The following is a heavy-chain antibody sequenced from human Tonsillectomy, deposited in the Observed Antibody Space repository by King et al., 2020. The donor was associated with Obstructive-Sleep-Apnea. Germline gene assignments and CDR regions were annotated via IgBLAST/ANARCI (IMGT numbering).Heavy chain of an antibody. Sequence: QLVQSGPEVKKPGASVKVSCKASNYTFTSSAISWGRQAPGKGLEWMGWISGYNGNTNTAQKLQGGVTMTTDTSTSTAYMELRSLRSEDTAVYYCTRDRPSQWGANYYYGMDVWGQGTTVTVSS. CDR1: NYTFTSSA. CDR3: TRDRPSQWGANYYYGMDV. J-gene: IGHJ6*02. CDR2: ISGYNGNT. V-gene: IGHV1-18*01. D-gene: IGHD1-26*01.